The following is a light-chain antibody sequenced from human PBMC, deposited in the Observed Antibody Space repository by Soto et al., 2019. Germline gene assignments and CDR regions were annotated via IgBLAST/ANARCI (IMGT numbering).Light chain of an antibody. V-gene: IGKV3-15*01. Sequence: EIVMTQSPATLSVSPGERATLSCRASQSVSSNLAWYQQKPGQAPRLLIYGASTRSTGIPARFSGSGSGTEFTLTISSLQSEDFAVYYCQQYNNSPRGTFGQGTKLEIK. CDR3: QQYNNSPRGT. CDR1: QSVSSN. CDR2: GAS. J-gene: IGKJ2*01.